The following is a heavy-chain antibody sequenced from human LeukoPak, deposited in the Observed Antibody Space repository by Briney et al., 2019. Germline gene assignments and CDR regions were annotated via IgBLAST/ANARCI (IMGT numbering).Heavy chain of an antibody. Sequence: SETLSLTCAVSGGSFSGFYWTWIRQPPGKGLEWIGEINHSGSTSYNPSLKSRVTMLVDTSKHQFSLQLSSVTAADTAVYYCARAVDSWGQGTLVTVSS. J-gene: IGHJ5*01. V-gene: IGHV4-34*01. D-gene: IGHD4-17*01. CDR1: GGSFSGFY. CDR3: ARAVDS. CDR2: INHSGST.